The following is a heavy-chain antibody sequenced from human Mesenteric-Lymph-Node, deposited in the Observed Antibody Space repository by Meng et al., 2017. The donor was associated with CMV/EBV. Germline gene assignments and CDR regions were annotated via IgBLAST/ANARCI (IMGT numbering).Heavy chain of an antibody. V-gene: IGHV1-46*04. D-gene: IGHD2-2*01. J-gene: IGHJ5*02. Sequence: YSFTRYYVHWVRQAPGQGLEWMGIIDPVDGSTTYPQRLKGRVTMTSDTSTTTVYMELSSLRSEDTAVYYCARAKLGYSSRGGWFDPWGQGTLVTVSS. CDR1: YSFTRYY. CDR2: IDPVDGST. CDR3: ARAKLGYSSRGGWFDP.